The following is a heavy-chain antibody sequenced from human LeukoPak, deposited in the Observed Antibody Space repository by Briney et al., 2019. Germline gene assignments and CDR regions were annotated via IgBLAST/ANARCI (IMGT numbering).Heavy chain of an antibody. Sequence: GGSLRLSCAASGFSLSSFEMNWVRQAPGKGLEWIAYIYNDGWATSYYADSVKGRFTITRDDAKKSLYLQMNGLRADETAVYYCARDGGVRGRLAYFDYWGQGNLVTVSS. CDR3: ARDGGVRGRLAYFDY. CDR1: GFSLSSFE. D-gene: IGHD2-8*02. V-gene: IGHV3-48*03. J-gene: IGHJ4*02. CDR2: IYNDGWAT.